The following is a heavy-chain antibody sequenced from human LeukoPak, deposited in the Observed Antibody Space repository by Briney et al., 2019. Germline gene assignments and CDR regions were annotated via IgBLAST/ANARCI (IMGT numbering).Heavy chain of an antibody. D-gene: IGHD6-6*01. V-gene: IGHV4-34*01. CDR2: INHSGST. Sequence: SETLSLTCAVYGGSFSGYYWSWIRQPPGKGLEWIGEINHSGSTNYNPSLKSRVTISVDTSKNQFSLKLSSVTAADTAVYYCASLAARLPRGFDPWGQGTLVTVSS. CDR3: ASLAARLPRGFDP. J-gene: IGHJ5*02. CDR1: GGSFSGYY.